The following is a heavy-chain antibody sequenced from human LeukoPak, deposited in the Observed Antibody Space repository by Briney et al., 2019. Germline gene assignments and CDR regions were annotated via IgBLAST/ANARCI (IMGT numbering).Heavy chain of an antibody. CDR1: GYTFTGYY. Sequence: ASVKVSCKASGYTFTGYYMHWVRQAPGQGLEWMGQINPNSGGTNFAQKFQGRVTMTRDTSISTAYMELSRLRSDDTAVYYCASICSGGSCYTRNFDYWGQGTLVTVSS. D-gene: IGHD2-15*01. CDR2: INPNSGGT. V-gene: IGHV1-2*06. CDR3: ASICSGGSCYTRNFDY. J-gene: IGHJ4*02.